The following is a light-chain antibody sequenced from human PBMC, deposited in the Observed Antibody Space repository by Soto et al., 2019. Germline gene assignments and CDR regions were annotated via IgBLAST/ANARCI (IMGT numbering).Light chain of an antibody. CDR1: QSGSSN. Sequence: EIVMTQSPATLSVSPGERATLSCRASQSGSSNLAWYQQKPGQAPRRLIYGASTRATGIPARFSGSGSGTAFTLTSCGLQSQDFAVYYCQHYNNCAPFPFGGGTKVEIK. V-gene: IGKV3-15*01. CDR3: QHYNNCAPFP. CDR2: GAS. J-gene: IGKJ4*01.